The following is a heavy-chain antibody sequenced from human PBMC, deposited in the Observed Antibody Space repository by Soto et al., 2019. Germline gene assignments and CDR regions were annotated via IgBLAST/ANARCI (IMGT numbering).Heavy chain of an antibody. CDR3: ARDTRYSSGYYAS. CDR2: TSYDGTSK. Sequence: QVQLVESGGGVVQPWRSLRLSCAASGFIFSSDAMHWVRQAPGKGLEWVAVTSYDGTSKYYADSVKGRFFISRDNFKNTLYLQMNSLRPEDTAVYYCARDTRYSSGYYASWGQGTLVSVSS. V-gene: IGHV3-30-3*01. CDR1: GFIFSSDA. J-gene: IGHJ4*02. D-gene: IGHD6-19*01.